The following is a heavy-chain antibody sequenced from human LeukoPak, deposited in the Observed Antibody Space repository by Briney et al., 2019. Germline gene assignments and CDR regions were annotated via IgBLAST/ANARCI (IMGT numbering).Heavy chain of an antibody. D-gene: IGHD4-17*01. J-gene: IGHJ2*01. CDR3: ATDAEYGDYGAYWYFDL. CDR1: GGSISSSSYY. V-gene: IGHV4-39*01. CDR2: IYYSGST. Sequence: PSGTLSLTCTVSGGSISSSSYYWGWIRQPPGKGLEWIGSIYYSGSTYYNPSLKSRVTISVDTSKNQFSLKLSSVTAADTAVYYCATDAEYGDYGAYWYFDLWGRGTLVTVSS.